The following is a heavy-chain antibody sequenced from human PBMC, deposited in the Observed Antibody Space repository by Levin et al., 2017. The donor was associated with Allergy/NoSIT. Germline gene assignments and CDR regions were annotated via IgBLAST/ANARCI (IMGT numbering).Heavy chain of an antibody. CDR2: INPNSGNT. V-gene: IGHV1-8*01. Sequence: ASVKVSCKASGYTFTSYDINWVRQATGQGLEWMGWINPNSGNTGYAQKFQGRVTMTRNTSTTTAYMELSSLRSEDTAVYYCARGLGSSGYYRNHWGQGTLVTVSS. CDR3: ARGLGSSGYYRNH. CDR1: GYTFTSYD. J-gene: IGHJ4*02. D-gene: IGHD3-22*01.